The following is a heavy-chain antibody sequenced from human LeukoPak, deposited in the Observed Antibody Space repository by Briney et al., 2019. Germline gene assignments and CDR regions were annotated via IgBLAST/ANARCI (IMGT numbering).Heavy chain of an antibody. CDR1: GGSISSYY. CDR3: ARADYDILTGYYIGY. D-gene: IGHD3-9*01. V-gene: IGHV4-59*01. Sequence: TSETLSLTCTVSGGSISSYYWSWIRQPPGKGLEWIGYIYYSGSTNYSPSLKSRVTISVDTSKNQFSLKLSSVTAADTAVYYCARADYDILTGYYIGYWGQGTLVTVSS. CDR2: IYYSGST. J-gene: IGHJ4*02.